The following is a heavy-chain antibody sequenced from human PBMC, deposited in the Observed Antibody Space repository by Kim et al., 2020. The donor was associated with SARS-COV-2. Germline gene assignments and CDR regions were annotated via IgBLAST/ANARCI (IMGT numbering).Heavy chain of an antibody. V-gene: IGHV3-23*01. CDR2: ISGGGGKT. Sequence: GGSLRLSCAASGFTFSSYAMSWVRQAPGKGLEWVSAISGGGGKTYYADSVKGRFTISRDNSKNTLYLQMNSLRAEDTAVYYCAKAINFDSSGYPYYWGQGTLVTVSS. D-gene: IGHD3-22*01. J-gene: IGHJ4*02. CDR1: GFTFSSYA. CDR3: AKAINFDSSGYPYY.